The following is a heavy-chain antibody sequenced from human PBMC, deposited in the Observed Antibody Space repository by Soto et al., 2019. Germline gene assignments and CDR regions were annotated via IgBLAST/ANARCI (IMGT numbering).Heavy chain of an antibody. CDR1: GGSISSGGYY. CDR3: ARGGEGEGSSGSFDY. Sequence: SETLSLTCTVSGGSISSGGYYWSWIRQHPGKGLEWIGYIYYSGSTYYNPSLKSRVTISVDTSKNQFSLKLSSVTAADTAVYYCARGGEGEGSSGSFDYWGQGTLVTVSS. V-gene: IGHV4-31*03. J-gene: IGHJ4*02. D-gene: IGHD3-22*01. CDR2: IYYSGST.